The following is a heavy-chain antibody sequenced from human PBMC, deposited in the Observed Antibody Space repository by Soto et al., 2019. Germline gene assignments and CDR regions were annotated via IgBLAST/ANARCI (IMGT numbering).Heavy chain of an antibody. D-gene: IGHD2-2*01. J-gene: IGHJ4*02. CDR3: AKGLGAYCSSTSCLCFAC. Sequence: PGGSLRLSCVASGFTFSSHAMNWVRQAPGKGLEWVSAVSGGGGTTYYAASVKGRFTISRDNSKNTLYLQMNSLRAEDTAIYYCAKGLGAYCSSTSCLCFACWAQGTLATV. CDR2: VSGGGGTT. CDR1: GFTFSSHA. V-gene: IGHV3-23*01.